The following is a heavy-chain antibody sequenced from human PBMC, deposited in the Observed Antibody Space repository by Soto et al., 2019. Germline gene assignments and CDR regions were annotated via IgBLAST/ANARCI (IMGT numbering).Heavy chain of an antibody. Sequence: QVQLVQSGAEVKKPGSSVTVSCKASGGTFSSYTISWVRQAPGQGLEWMGGIIPIFGTANYAQKFQGRVTITADESTSTAYMDLSSLRSEDTAVYYCARGKRRWLQVWYFDLWCRGTLVTVSS. J-gene: IGHJ2*01. D-gene: IGHD5-12*01. CDR2: IIPIFGTA. CDR1: GGTFSSYT. V-gene: IGHV1-69*12. CDR3: ARGKRRWLQVWYFDL.